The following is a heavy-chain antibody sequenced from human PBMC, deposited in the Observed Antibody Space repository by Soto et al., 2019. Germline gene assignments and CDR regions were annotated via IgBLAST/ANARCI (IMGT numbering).Heavy chain of an antibody. D-gene: IGHD3-10*01. J-gene: IGHJ6*04. V-gene: IGHV5-51*01. CDR2: IYPGDSDT. Sequence: GESLKISCKGSGYSFTSYWIGWVRQMPGKGLEWMGIIYPGDSDTRYSPSFQGQVTISADKSSSTAYLQWSSLKASDTAMYYCAAGGVRGVITRTRDYYGMDVWRKRPTVTVSS. CDR3: AAGGVRGVITRTRDYYGMDV. CDR1: GYSFTSYW.